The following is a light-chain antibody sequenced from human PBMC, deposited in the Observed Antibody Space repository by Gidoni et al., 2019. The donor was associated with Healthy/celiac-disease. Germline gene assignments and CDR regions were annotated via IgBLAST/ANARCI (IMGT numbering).Light chain of an antibody. J-gene: IGKJ4*01. CDR2: DAS. CDR3: QQYDNLPPLT. Sequence: DIPMTQSPSSLSASVGDRVTIPCQASKDISNYLNLYQQKPGKAPKLLIYDASNLETGVPSRFSGSGSGTDCTFTISSLQPEDIATYYCQQYDNLPPLTFGGGTKVEIK. CDR1: KDISNY. V-gene: IGKV1-33*01.